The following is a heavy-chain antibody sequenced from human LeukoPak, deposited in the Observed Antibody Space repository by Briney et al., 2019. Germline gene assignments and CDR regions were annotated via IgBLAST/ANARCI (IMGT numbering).Heavy chain of an antibody. CDR3: AATTAMVHHSLDY. D-gene: IGHD5-18*01. CDR1: GFTFGDYA. V-gene: IGHV3-33*01. J-gene: IGHJ4*02. CDR2: IWYDGSNK. Sequence: GGSLRLSCTASGFTFGDYAMSWVRQAPGKGLEWVAVIWYDGSNKYYADSVKGRFTISRDNSKNTLYLQMNSLRAEDTAVYYCAATTAMVHHSLDYWGQGTLVTVSS.